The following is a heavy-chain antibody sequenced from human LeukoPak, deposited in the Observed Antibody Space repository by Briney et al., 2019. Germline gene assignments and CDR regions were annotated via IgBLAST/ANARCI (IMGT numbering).Heavy chain of an antibody. D-gene: IGHD3-10*01. CDR2: ISYSGTT. Sequence: SETLSLTCTVSGGSTTTGGYYWSWIRQHPGKGLEWIGYISYSGTTYYNPSLKSRVTISVDTSKNQFSLRLSSVTAADTAVYYCARHTPIPLVRGGFYYVMDVWGQGTTVTVSS. J-gene: IGHJ6*02. V-gene: IGHV4-31*03. CDR3: ARHTPIPLVRGGFYYVMDV. CDR1: GGSTTTGGYY.